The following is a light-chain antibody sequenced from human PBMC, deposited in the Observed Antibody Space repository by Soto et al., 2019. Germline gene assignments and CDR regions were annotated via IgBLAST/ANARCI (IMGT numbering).Light chain of an antibody. J-gene: IGLJ2*01. CDR3: SSYGGSNNLV. CDR2: EVS. V-gene: IGLV2-8*01. CDR1: SSDVGGYNS. Sequence: QSALTQPPSASGSPGQSVTISCSGTSSDVGGYNSVSWYQQHPGKAPKLMIYEVSKRPSGVPDRFSGSKSGNTASLTVSGVQAEDEADYYGSSYGGSNNLVFGGGTKLTVL.